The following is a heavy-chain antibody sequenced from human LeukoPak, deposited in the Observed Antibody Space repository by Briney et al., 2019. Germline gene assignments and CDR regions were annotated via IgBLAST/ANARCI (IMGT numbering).Heavy chain of an antibody. J-gene: IGHJ4*02. Sequence: GGSLRLSCAASGFIFSNNGMHWVRQAPGKGLEWVAFIRYDGSNEYYADSVKGRFTISRDNSKNTLYLQMNSLRAGDTAVYYCAKDADSGWSYFDHWGQGTLVTVSS. CDR2: IRYDGSNE. V-gene: IGHV3-30*02. CDR3: AKDADSGWSYFDH. CDR1: GFIFSNNG. D-gene: IGHD6-19*01.